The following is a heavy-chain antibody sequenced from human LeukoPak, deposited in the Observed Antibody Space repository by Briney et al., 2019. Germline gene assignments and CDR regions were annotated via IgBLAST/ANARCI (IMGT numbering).Heavy chain of an antibody. V-gene: IGHV3-23*01. J-gene: IGHJ4*02. D-gene: IGHD5-12*01. CDR1: GFTFRRYG. CDR3: AKDRNRGYDFIDY. Sequence: PGGSLRLSCAASGFTFRRYGMSWVRQAPGKGLEWVSAISGSGGSTYYADSVKGRFTISRDSSKNTLYLQMNSLRAEDTAVYYCAKDRNRGYDFIDYWGQGALVTVT. CDR2: ISGSGGST.